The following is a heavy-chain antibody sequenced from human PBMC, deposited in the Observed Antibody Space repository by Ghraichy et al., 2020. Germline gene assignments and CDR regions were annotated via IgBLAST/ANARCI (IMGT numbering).Heavy chain of an antibody. Sequence: SETLSLTCTVSGGNINNFYWNWIRQPAGKGLEWIGRIYSSGSTNYNPSLKSRLTMSIQGSKNQFYLELRSVTAAETAVYYCARRGGSSSGNAFDIWGQGTMVTVS. J-gene: IGHJ3*02. V-gene: IGHV4-4*07. CDR2: IYSSGST. CDR3: ARRGGSSSGNAFDI. CDR1: GGNINNFY. D-gene: IGHD6-6*01.